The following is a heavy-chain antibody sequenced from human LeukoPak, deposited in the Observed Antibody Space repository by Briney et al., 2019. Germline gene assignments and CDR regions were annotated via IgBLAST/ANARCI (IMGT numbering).Heavy chain of an antibody. V-gene: IGHV3-30*04. Sequence: GGSLRLSCAASGFSFSSYAMHWVRQAPGKGLEWVAVISYDETNKYYGDSVKGRFTISRDNSKNTLYLQMNSLRAEDTAVYYCARDWQGSPGYYFHYWGQATLDTVSS. D-gene: IGHD2-2*01. CDR3: ARDWQGSPGYYFHY. CDR1: GFSFSSYA. CDR2: ISYDETNK. J-gene: IGHJ4*02.